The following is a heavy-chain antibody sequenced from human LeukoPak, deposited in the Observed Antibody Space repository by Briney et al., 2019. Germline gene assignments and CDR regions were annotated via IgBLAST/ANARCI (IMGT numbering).Heavy chain of an antibody. J-gene: IGHJ4*02. CDR1: GYTFTVYY. Sequence: ASVTVSCKASGYTFTVYYMHWVRQAPGQGLEWMGWINPNSGGTNYAQKFQGRVTMTRDTSISTAYMELSRLRSDDTAVYYCARVRYSSGWPDYWGQGTLVTVSS. V-gene: IGHV1-2*02. D-gene: IGHD6-19*01. CDR3: ARVRYSSGWPDY. CDR2: INPNSGGT.